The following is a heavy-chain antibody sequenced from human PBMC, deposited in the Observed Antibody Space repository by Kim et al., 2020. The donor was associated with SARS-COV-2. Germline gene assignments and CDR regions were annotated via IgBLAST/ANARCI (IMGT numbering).Heavy chain of an antibody. D-gene: IGHD3-22*01. Sequence: PVKGRVTTSSDNSNNTLNLQMNSLSAEDTAVYYCAKDLYDSSVGPFDYWGQGTLVTVSS. V-gene: IGHV3-30*02. J-gene: IGHJ4*02. CDR3: AKDLYDSSVGPFDY.